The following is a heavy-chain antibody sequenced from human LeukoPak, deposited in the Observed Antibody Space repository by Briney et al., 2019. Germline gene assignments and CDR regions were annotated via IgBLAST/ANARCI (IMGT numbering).Heavy chain of an antibody. V-gene: IGHV3-9*01. D-gene: IGHD5-12*01. Sequence: QAGGSLRLSCAASGFTFSSYAMSWVRQAPGKGLEWVSGISWNSGSIGYADSVKGRFTISRDNAKNSLYLQMNSLRAEDTALYYCAKALIRVATITEGYYFDYWGQGTLVTVSS. J-gene: IGHJ4*02. CDR1: GFTFSSYA. CDR3: AKALIRVATITEGYYFDY. CDR2: ISWNSGSI.